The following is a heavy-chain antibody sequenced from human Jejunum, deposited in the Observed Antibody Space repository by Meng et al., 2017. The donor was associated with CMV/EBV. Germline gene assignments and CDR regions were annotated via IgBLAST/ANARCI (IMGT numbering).Heavy chain of an antibody. V-gene: IGHV3-74*01. D-gene: IGHD1-26*01. Sequence: LKISCEASGFTFSDYWIHWVRQPPGKGLVRVSSINGDGSRTSYADSVKGRFSTSRDNAKNTVYVQMNSLRAEDTAVYYCANVRLGYWGQGTLVTVSS. CDR3: ANVRLGY. CDR2: INGDGSRT. J-gene: IGHJ4*02. CDR1: GFTFSDYW.